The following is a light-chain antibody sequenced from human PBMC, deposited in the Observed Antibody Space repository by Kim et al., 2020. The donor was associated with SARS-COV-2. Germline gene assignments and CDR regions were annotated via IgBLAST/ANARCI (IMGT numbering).Light chain of an antibody. CDR2: AAS. CDR3: QQANSFPQT. CDR1: QDIGSW. Sequence: GDRATITCRASQDIGSWLAWYQQKPGRAPKLLIYAASSLQSGVPSRFSGSGSGTDFTLTIASLQPEDFATYYCQQANSFPQTFGQGTKVDIK. J-gene: IGKJ1*01. V-gene: IGKV1D-12*01.